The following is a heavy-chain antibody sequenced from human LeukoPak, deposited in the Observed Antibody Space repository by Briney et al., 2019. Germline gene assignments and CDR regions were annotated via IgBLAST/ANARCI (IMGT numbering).Heavy chain of an antibody. CDR2: INHSGST. D-gene: IGHD2-2*01. Sequence: PSETLSLTCAVYGGSFSGYYWSWIRQPPGKGLEWIGEINHSGSTNYNPSLKSRVTISVDTSKNQFSLKLSSVTAADTAVYYCARVRGFAWYQLHQRWFDPWGQGTLVTVSS. CDR3: ARVRGFAWYQLHQRWFDP. J-gene: IGHJ5*02. CDR1: GGSFSGYY. V-gene: IGHV4-34*01.